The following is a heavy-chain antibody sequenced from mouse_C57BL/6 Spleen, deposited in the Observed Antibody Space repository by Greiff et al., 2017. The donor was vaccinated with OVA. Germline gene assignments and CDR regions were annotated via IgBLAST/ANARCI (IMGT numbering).Heavy chain of an antibody. CDR3: ARDGDSSGYYFDY. CDR2: ISDGGSYT. D-gene: IGHD3-2*02. Sequence: EVQLVESGGGLVKPGGSLKLSCAASGFTFSSYAMSWVRPTPEKRLEWVATISDGGSYTYYPDNVKGRFTISRDNAKNNLYLQMSHLKSEDTAMYYCARDGDSSGYYFDYWGQGTTLTVSS. V-gene: IGHV5-4*01. CDR1: GFTFSSYA. J-gene: IGHJ2*01.